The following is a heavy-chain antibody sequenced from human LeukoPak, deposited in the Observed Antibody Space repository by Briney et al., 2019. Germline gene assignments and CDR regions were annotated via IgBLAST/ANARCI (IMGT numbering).Heavy chain of an antibody. CDR3: ARRGFRDFDY. Sequence: GGSLRLSCAASGFTFSSYAMHWVRQAPGKGLEWVAVISYDGSNKYYADSVKGRFTISRDNSKNTLYLQMNSLRAEDTAVYYCARRGFRDFDYWGQGTLVTVSS. J-gene: IGHJ4*02. V-gene: IGHV3-30-3*01. CDR2: ISYDGSNK. CDR1: GFTFSSYA. D-gene: IGHD3-16*01.